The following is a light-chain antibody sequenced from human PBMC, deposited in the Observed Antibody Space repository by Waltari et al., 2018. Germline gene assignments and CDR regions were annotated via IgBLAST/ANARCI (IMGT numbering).Light chain of an antibody. CDR3: QHYYQWPLT. J-gene: IGKJ4*01. V-gene: IGKV3-15*01. CDR1: QSVSSN. CDR2: GAS. Sequence: EIVMTQSPATLSVSPGERATLSCRASQSVSSNLAWYQHKPGQTPRLLIYGASTRATGIPARFSGSGSGTEFTLTISSLQSEDFTVYFCQHYYQWPLTFGGGTKVEI.